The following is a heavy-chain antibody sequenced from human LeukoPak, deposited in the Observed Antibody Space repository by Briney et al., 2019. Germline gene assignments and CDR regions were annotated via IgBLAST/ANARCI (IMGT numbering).Heavy chain of an antibody. V-gene: IGHV1-2*06. CDR1: GYTFSGYF. D-gene: IGHD1-1*01. Sequence: ASVKVSCKASGYTFSGYFVHWVRQAPGQGLEWMGRINAGSGDTEFAQKFQGRVTMTRDTFVSTAYMEVSGLTSDDTAMYYYARDLSSTPNWELDHWGQGTLVTVSS. CDR3: ARDLSSTPNWELDH. CDR2: INAGSGDT. J-gene: IGHJ4*02.